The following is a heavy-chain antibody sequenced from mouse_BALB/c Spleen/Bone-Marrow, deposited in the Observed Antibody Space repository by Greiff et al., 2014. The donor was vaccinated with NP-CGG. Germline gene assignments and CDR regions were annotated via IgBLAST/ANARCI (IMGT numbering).Heavy chain of an antibody. J-gene: IGHJ2*01. Sequence: KMSCKASLYTFTSYVMHWVKKKPGQVLEWIGYINPYNDGTKYNENFKGKATLTSDKSSSTAYMELSSRTYEDSAVYYGARNFYCDSWGQGPTLTVSP. CDR2: INPYNDGT. CDR3: ARNFYCDS. CDR1: LYTFTSYV. V-gene: IGHV1-14*01.